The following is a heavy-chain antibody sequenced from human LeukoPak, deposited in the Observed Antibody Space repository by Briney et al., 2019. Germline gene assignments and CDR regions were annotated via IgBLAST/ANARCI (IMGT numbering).Heavy chain of an antibody. V-gene: IGHV3-74*01. CDR1: GFTFGTYW. CDR2: INSDGGTT. J-gene: IGHJ4*02. Sequence: PGGSLRLSGGASGFTFGTYWMHWVRQAPGKGLGWVSGINSDGGTTTYADSVKGRFTISRDNAKNTLYLQMNNLRAEDTAIYYCATDYYVSGSYYRLFYWGQGTLVTVSS. CDR3: ATDYYVSGSYYRLFY. D-gene: IGHD3-10*01.